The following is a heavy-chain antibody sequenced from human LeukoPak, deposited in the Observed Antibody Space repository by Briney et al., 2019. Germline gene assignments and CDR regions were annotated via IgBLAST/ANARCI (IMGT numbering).Heavy chain of an antibody. CDR2: IKHNGTET. J-gene: IGHJ4*02. D-gene: IGHD5-24*01. Sequence: GGSLRLSCAASKFTFSNYWMIWVRQAPGKGLEWVANIKHNGTETNYVDSVKGRLTISRDNAKKSLYLQMNSLRAEDSAVYYCATDRDGYRKNWYRFPYWGQGTLVAVSS. V-gene: IGHV3-7*04. CDR1: KFTFSNYW. CDR3: ATDRDGYRKNWYRFPY.